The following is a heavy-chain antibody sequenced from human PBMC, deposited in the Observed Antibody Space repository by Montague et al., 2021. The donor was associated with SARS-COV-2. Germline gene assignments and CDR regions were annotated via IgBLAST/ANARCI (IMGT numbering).Heavy chain of an antibody. CDR1: GGSISRYY. Sequence: SETLSLTCTVSGGSISRYYWNWIRQSPGKGLELIGYIYYTGSTSYDPSLNSRVPISVDTSNNQFPLRLSSVTAADTAVYYCARMIVQHAGMDVWGQGTTVTVSS. CDR3: ARMIVQHAGMDV. CDR2: IYYTGST. J-gene: IGHJ6*02. D-gene: IGHD3-22*01. V-gene: IGHV4-59*01.